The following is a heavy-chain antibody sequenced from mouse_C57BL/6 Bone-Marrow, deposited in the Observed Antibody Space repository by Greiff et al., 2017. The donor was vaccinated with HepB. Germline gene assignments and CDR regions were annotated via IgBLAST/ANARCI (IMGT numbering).Heavy chain of an antibody. V-gene: IGHV1-64*01. CDR3: GGSAHQHY. Sequence: QVHVKQSGAELVKPGASVKLSCKASGYTFTSYWMHWVKQRPGQGLEWIGMIHPNSGSTNYNEKFKSKATLTVDKSSSTAYMQLSSLTSEDSAVYYCGGSAHQHYWGQGTTLTVSS. CDR2: IHPNSGST. J-gene: IGHJ2*01. CDR1: GYTFTSYW.